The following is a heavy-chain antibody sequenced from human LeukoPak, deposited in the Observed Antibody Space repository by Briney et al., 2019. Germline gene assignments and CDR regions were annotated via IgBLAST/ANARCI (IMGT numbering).Heavy chain of an antibody. CDR2: IYYSGST. Sequence: PSETLSPTCTVSGGSISSSSYYWGWIRQPPGKGLEWIGSIYYSGSTYYNPSLKSRVTISVDTSKNQFSLKLSSVTAADTAVYYCARAAVAAPRGGFQHWGQGTLVTVSS. V-gene: IGHV4-39*07. J-gene: IGHJ1*01. D-gene: IGHD6-19*01. CDR3: ARAAVAAPRGGFQH. CDR1: GGSISSSSYY.